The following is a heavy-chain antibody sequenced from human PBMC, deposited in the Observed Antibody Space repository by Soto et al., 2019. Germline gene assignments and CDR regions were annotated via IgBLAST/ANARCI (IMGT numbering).Heavy chain of an antibody. Sequence: EVQXVESGGGLVQPGGSLRLSCAASGFTFGNYWMYWVRQAPGKGLVWVSRINSDGSVSSYADSVKGRXXXSXDNXXXXXXXXXXXXXXXXXXXXXXXXXDCXGGTCYSXAGSFYYYMDVWGKGTTXXVFS. J-gene: IGHJ6*03. D-gene: IGHD2-15*01. CDR1: GFTFGNYW. CDR3: XXXDCXGGTCYSXAGSFYYYMDV. CDR2: INSDGSVS. V-gene: IGHV3-74*01.